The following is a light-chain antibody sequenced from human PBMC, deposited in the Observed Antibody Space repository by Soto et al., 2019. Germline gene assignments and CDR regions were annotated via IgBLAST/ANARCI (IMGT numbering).Light chain of an antibody. V-gene: IGLV2-8*01. J-gene: IGLJ1*01. CDR2: DVS. CDR3: SSYAGTLIV. Sequence: LTQPPSASGSPGQSVTISCTGTSSDVGGYNYVSWYQQHPGKAPKLMIYDVSSRPSGVPDRFSGSKSGNTASLTVSGLQAEDEADYYCSSYAGTLIVFGTGTKVTGL. CDR1: SSDVGGYNY.